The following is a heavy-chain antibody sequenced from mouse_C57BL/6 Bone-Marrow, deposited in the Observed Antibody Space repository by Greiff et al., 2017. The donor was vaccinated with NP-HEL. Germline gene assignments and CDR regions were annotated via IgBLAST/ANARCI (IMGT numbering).Heavy chain of an antibody. CDR2: IHPNSSST. Sequence: VQLQQSGAELVKPGASVKLSCKASGYTFTSYWMHWVKQRPGQGLEWIGMIHPNSSSTNYNEKFKSKATLTVDKSSSTAYMQLSSLTSEDSAVYYCARGAYYSNPFAYWGQGTLVTVSA. J-gene: IGHJ3*01. D-gene: IGHD2-5*01. V-gene: IGHV1-64*01. CDR3: ARGAYYSNPFAY. CDR1: GYTFTSYW.